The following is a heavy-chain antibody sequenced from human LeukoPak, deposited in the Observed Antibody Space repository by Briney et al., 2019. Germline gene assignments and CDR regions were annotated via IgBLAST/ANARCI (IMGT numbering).Heavy chain of an antibody. CDR1: GYTFTSYG. J-gene: IGHJ4*02. D-gene: IGHD1-26*01. CDR3: ARIEPLIVGATEFDY. CDR2: INPNSGGT. Sequence: GASVKVSCKASGYTFTSYGISWVRQAPGQGLEWMGWINPNSGGTNYAQKFQGRVTMTRDTSISTAYMELSRLRSDDTAVYYCARIEPLIVGATEFDYWGQGTLVTVSS. V-gene: IGHV1-2*02.